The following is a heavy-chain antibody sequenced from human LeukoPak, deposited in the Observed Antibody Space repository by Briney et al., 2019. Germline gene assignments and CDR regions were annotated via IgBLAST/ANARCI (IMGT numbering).Heavy chain of an antibody. J-gene: IGHJ4*02. CDR3: ARDVNSGSCAV. Sequence: PSETLSLTCTVSGGSISSYYWSWIRQPPGKGLEWIGYIYYSGSTNYNPSLKSRVTISVDTSKNQFSLKLSSVTAADTAVYYCARDVNSGSCAVWGQGTLVTVSS. CDR1: GGSISSYY. D-gene: IGHD1-26*01. V-gene: IGHV4-59*01. CDR2: IYYSGST.